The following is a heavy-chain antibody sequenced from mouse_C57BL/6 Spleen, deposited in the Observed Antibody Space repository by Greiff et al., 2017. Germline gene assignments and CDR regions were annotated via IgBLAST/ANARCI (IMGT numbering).Heavy chain of an antibody. V-gene: IGHV1-64*01. D-gene: IGHD1-1*01. CDR2: IHPNSGST. CDR3: ARGDYGRGYYFDY. CDR1: GYTFTSYW. J-gene: IGHJ2*01. Sequence: VQLQQPGAELVKPGASVKLSCKASGYTFTSYWMHWVKQRPGQGLEWIGMIHPNSGSTNYNEKFKSKATLTVDKSSSTAYMQLSSLTSEDSAVYYCARGDYGRGYYFDYWGQGTTLTVSS.